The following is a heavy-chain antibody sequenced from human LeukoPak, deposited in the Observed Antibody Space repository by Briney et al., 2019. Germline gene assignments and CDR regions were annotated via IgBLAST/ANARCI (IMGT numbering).Heavy chain of an antibody. CDR1: GFTFFNAW. D-gene: IGHD1-26*01. V-gene: IGHV3-11*04. CDR2: ISSSGSTI. CDR3: AREQWELLLVYYYYMDV. J-gene: IGHJ6*03. Sequence: GGSLRLSCAASGFTFFNAWMSWVRQAPGKGLEWVSYISSSGSTIYYADSVKGRFTISRDNAKNSLYLQMNSLRAEDTAVYYCAREQWELLLVYYYYMDVWGKGTTVTISS.